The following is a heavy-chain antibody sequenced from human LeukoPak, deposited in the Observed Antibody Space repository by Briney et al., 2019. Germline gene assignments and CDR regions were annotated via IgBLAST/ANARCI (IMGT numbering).Heavy chain of an antibody. CDR3: AREIRHHIVVVTAGFDY. D-gene: IGHD2-21*02. V-gene: IGHV3-13*01. Sequence: GGSLRLSCAASGFTFSNYGMHWVRQATGKGLEWVSAIGTAGDTYYPGSVKGRFTISRENAKNSLYLQMNSLRAGDTAVYYCAREIRHHIVVVTAGFDYWGQGTLVTVSS. CDR2: IGTAGDT. CDR1: GFTFSNYG. J-gene: IGHJ4*02.